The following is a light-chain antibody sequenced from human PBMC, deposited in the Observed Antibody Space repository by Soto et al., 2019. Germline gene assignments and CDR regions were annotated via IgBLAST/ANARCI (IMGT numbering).Light chain of an antibody. CDR3: SSYTSSNTLV. CDR1: SSDVGGYNY. V-gene: IGLV2-14*01. Sequence: QSALTQPASVSGSPGQSITISCTGTSSDVGGYNYVSWYQQHPGKAPKLMIYDVSNRPSGLSNRFSGSKSGYTASLTISGLQAEDEADYYCSSYTSSNTLVFGGGTKLTVL. J-gene: IGLJ2*01. CDR2: DVS.